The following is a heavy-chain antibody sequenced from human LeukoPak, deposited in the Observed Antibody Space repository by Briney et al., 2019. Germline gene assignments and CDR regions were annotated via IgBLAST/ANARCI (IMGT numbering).Heavy chain of an antibody. V-gene: IGHV4-34*01. J-gene: IGHJ3*02. CDR3: ARGLAGYSGGDDAFDI. D-gene: IGHD6-19*01. CDR2: INHSGST. CDR1: GGSFSGYY. Sequence: SETLSLXCAVYGGSFSGYYWSWIRQPPGKGLESIGEINHSGSTNYNPSLKSRVTISVDTSKNQFSLKLSSVTAADTAVYYCARGLAGYSGGDDAFDIWGQGTMVTVSS.